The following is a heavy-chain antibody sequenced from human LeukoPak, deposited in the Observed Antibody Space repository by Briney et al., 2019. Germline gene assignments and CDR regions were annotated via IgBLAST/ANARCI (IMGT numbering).Heavy chain of an antibody. CDR2: IYYSGST. CDR1: GGSISSGGYY. D-gene: IGHD5-18*01. CDR3: ARGGYSYGFDY. J-gene: IGHJ4*02. V-gene: IGHV4-31*03. Sequence: PSETLSLTCTVSGGSISSGGYYWSWIRQHPGKGLEWIGYIYYSGSTYYNPSLKSRVTISVDTSKNQFSLKLSSVTAADTAVYYCARGGYSYGFDYWGQGTLVTVSS.